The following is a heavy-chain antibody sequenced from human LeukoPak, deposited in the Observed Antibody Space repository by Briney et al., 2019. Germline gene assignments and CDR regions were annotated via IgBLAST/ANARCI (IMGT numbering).Heavy chain of an antibody. CDR3: ARFAYDSGSLS. CDR2: ISSDGTTT. V-gene: IGHV3-74*01. D-gene: IGHD3-10*01. J-gene: IGHJ5*02. Sequence: PGGSLRLSCAASALTFSRYWMHWVRQTPGEGLVWDSRISSDGTTTTYADSVKGRFTISRDNARNTLYLQMDSLRAEDTAVYYCARFAYDSGSLSWGQGALVTVSS. CDR1: ALTFSRYW.